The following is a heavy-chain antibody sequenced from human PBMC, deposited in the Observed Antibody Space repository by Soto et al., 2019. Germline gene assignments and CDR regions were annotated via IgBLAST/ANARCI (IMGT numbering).Heavy chain of an antibody. D-gene: IGHD4-4*01. CDR2: IKQDGSEK. V-gene: IGHV3-7*05. J-gene: IGHJ6*02. CDR3: ARVKILTVTTNYYYGMDV. Sequence: GGSLRLSCAASGFTFSSYWMSWVRQAPGKGLEWVANIKQDGSEKYYVDSVKGRFTISRDNAKNSLYLQMNSLRAEDTAVYYCARVKILTVTTNYYYGMDVWGQGTTVTVSS. CDR1: GFTFSSYW.